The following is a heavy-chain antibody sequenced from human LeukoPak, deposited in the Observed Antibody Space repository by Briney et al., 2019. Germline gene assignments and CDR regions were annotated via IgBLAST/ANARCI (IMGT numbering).Heavy chain of an antibody. D-gene: IGHD3-16*01. V-gene: IGHV3-64D*09. CDR1: GFTFSSYA. J-gene: IGHJ4*02. CDR2: ISSDGGRT. Sequence: QPGGSLRLSCSASGFTFSSYAMHWVRQAPGKGLEYVSAISSDGGRTYYADSVKGRFTISRDNSKNTLYLQMSSPRAEDTAVYYCVKVASVTTFGGTFDYWGQGTLVTVSS. CDR3: VKVASVTTFGGTFDY.